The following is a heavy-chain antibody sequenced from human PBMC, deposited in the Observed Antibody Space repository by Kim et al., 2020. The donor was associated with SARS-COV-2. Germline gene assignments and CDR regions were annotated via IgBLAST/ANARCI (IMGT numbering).Heavy chain of an antibody. CDR2: INHSGSS. J-gene: IGHJ4*01. V-gene: IGHV4-34*01. CDR3: ARTKAGYSSSWYYFDY. D-gene: IGHD6-13*01. CDR1: GGSFSGYY. Sequence: SETLSLTCAVYGGSFSGYYWSWIRQPPGKGLEWIGEINHSGSSNYNPSLKSRVTISVDTSKNQFSLKLSSVTAADTAVYYCARTKAGYSSSWYYFDYWG.